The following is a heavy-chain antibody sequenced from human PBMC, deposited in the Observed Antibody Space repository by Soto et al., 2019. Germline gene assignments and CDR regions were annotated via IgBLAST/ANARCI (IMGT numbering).Heavy chain of an antibody. Sequence: EVLLLESGGGLVQPGGSLRLSCVGSGFTFSSYAMTWDRQAPGKRLEWVSSVGGSGGSGGITYYADSVKGRFTISRDTDKNTQYLQMNSLRVEDTAVYYCVKVWSGDKCPGMDVWGPGTSVNVS. CDR2: SGGSGGIT. V-gene: IGHV3-23*01. CDR1: GFTFSSYA. D-gene: IGHD3-3*01. J-gene: IGHJ6*02. CDR3: VKVWSGDKCPGMDV.